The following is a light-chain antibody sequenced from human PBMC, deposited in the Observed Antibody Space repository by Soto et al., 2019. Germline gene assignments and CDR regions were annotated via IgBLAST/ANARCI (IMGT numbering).Light chain of an antibody. CDR3: EQCGSSPIT. J-gene: IGKJ5*01. CDR2: GAS. V-gene: IGKV3-20*01. CDR1: QSVSSSY. Sequence: EIVLTQSPGTLSLSPGERATLSCRASQSVSSSYLAWYQQKPGQAPRLLIYGASSRATGIPDRFSGIGCGIYVTLTSSRLEPEDFAVYSGEQCGSSPITGGQGTRLESK.